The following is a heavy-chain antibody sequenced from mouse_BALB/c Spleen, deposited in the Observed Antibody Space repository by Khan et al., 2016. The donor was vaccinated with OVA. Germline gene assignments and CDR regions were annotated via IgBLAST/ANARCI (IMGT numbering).Heavy chain of an antibody. Sequence: VQLQESGPGLVAPSQSLSITCTVSGFSLTSNGVSWVRQPPGKGLEWLGVIWGDGSINYHSVLKSRLSISKDNSKGQVFLKLNSLQTDDTATYYYAKLRVFYFDYWGQGTTLTVSS. V-gene: IGHV2-3*01. CDR3: AKLRVFYFDY. CDR2: IWGDGSI. J-gene: IGHJ2*01. CDR1: GFSLTSNG.